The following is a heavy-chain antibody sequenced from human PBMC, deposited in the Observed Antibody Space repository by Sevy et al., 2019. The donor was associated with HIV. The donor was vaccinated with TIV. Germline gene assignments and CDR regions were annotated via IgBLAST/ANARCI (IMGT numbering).Heavy chain of an antibody. D-gene: IGHD6-19*01. Sequence: GGSLRLSCAASGFSFSTHAMHWVRQAPGKGLDWVALISYDGTAKYYADSVKGRFTVSRDDSNNTLYLQMNSLRPEDSDVYYCAREGGQTSAWTPGNYWGQGTQVTVSS. V-gene: IGHV3-30-3*01. CDR2: ISYDGTAK. CDR3: AREGGQTSAWTPGNY. CDR1: GFSFSTHA. J-gene: IGHJ4*02.